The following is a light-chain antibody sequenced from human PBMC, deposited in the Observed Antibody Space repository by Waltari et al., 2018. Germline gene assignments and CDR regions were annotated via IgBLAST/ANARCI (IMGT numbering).Light chain of an antibody. Sequence: QSILTQPPSASGTPGQRVPIPCSGASSNIGNNYVYWYRQLPGPAPKLLLHKNNQRPSGVPDRFSGSKSGTSASLAISGLRAEDESDYFCSTWDDSVTGWLFGGGTKLTVL. J-gene: IGLJ3*02. CDR3: STWDDSVTGWL. CDR2: KNN. CDR1: SSNIGNNY. V-gene: IGLV1-47*01.